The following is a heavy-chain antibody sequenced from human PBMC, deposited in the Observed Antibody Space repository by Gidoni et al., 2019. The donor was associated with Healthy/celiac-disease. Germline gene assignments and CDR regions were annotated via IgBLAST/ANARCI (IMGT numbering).Heavy chain of an antibody. Sequence: EVQLVESGGGLVQPVGSLRLSCAASGFTFSSYSMNWFRQAPGKGLGWVSYISSSSSTIYYADSVKGRFTISRDNAKNSLYLQMNRLRDEDTAVYYCARDGSSWPDYYYGMDVWGQGTTVTVSS. D-gene: IGHD6-13*01. J-gene: IGHJ6*02. CDR3: ARDGSSWPDYYYGMDV. V-gene: IGHV3-48*02. CDR2: ISSSSSTI. CDR1: GFTFSSYS.